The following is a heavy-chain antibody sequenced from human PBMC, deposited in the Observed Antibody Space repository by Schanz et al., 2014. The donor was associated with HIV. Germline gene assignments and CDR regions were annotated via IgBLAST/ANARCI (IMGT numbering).Heavy chain of an antibody. D-gene: IGHD6-13*01. CDR2: IWHDGSNK. CDR1: GFTFSSSG. J-gene: IGHJ6*02. CDR3: ARTTIAAPGTEYYYGMDV. Sequence: VQLLESGGGLVQPGGSLRLSCAASGFTFSSSGMHWVRQAPGKGLECVAVIWHDGSNKYYADSVKGRFTISRDNSKNTLLLQMNSLRAEDTAVYYCARTTIAAPGTEYYYGMDVWGQGTTVTVSS. V-gene: IGHV3-33*08.